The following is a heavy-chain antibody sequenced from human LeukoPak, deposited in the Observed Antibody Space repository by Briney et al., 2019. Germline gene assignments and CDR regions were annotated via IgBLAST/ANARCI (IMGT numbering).Heavy chain of an antibody. D-gene: IGHD2-2*01. J-gene: IGHJ4*02. Sequence: GGSLRLSCAASGFTFSNAWMNWVRQAPGKGLEWVGRIKSKTDGGTTDYAAPVKGRFTISRDDSKNTLYLQMNSLKTEDTAVYYCTTDPGGCSSTSCRKGGGQGTLVTVSS. V-gene: IGHV3-15*01. CDR3: TTDPGGCSSTSCRKG. CDR1: GFTFSNAW. CDR2: IKSKTDGGTT.